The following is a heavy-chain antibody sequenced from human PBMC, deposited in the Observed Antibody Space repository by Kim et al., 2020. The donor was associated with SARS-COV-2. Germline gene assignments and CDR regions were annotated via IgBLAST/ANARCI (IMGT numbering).Heavy chain of an antibody. CDR2: IRSKANSYAT. Sequence: GGSLRLSCAASGFTFSGSAMHWVRQASGKGLEWVGRIRSKANSYATAYAASVKGRFTISRDDSKNTAYLQMNSLKTEDTAVYYCTRPGFDWLSDYYYGMDVWGQGTTVTVSS. V-gene: IGHV3-73*01. CDR1: GFTFSGSA. J-gene: IGHJ6*02. D-gene: IGHD3-9*01. CDR3: TRPGFDWLSDYYYGMDV.